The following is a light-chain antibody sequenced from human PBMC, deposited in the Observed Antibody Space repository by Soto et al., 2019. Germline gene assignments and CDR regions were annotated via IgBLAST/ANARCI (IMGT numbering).Light chain of an antibody. CDR2: EAS. Sequence: QSALTQPPSASASPGQSVTISCTGTSSDVGGHNYVSWYQQYPGKAPKLIIYEASERPSGVPDRFSGSKSGNTASLTVSGLQADDEADYYCSSYAGINSFVVFGGGTQLTGL. CDR1: SSDVGGHNY. V-gene: IGLV2-8*01. J-gene: IGLJ2*01. CDR3: SSYAGINSFVV.